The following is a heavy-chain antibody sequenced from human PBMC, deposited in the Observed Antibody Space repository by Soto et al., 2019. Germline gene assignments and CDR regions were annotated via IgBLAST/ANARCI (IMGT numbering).Heavy chain of an antibody. CDR1: GDTISTGGYT. CDR3: ASSFKVDTGLVTSLDY. J-gene: IGHJ4*02. Sequence: PSETLSLTCDVSGDTISTGGYTWAWIRRPPGKALEWIGHTYHSGNPYYNPSLKSRATISVDASKNQFSLKVRYVTAADTAIYYCASSFKVDTGLVTSLDYWGQGALVTVSS. CDR2: TYHSGNP. D-gene: IGHD5-18*01. V-gene: IGHV4-30-2*02.